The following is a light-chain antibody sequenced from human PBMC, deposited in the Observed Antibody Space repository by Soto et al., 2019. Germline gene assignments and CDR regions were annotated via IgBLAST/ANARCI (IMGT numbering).Light chain of an antibody. CDR3: QHSYSAPPST. J-gene: IGKJ2*01. Sequence: DIPMTQSPSSLSASVGDRVTITCRASQSIINYLNWYQQKAGKAPKLLIYAASSLQSGVPSRFRGSGSGTDFPLPITSLQPEDFATYYCQHSYSAPPSTFGQGTKLEIK. CDR2: AAS. V-gene: IGKV1-39*01. CDR1: QSIINY.